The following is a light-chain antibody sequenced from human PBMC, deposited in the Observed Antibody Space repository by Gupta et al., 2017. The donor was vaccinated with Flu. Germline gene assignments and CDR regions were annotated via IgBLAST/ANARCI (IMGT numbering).Light chain of an antibody. V-gene: IGKV4-1*01. Sequence: DIVMIHPPHPFAVSLRERATLNCRSTQSVLSSNKNYLAWYQQKPGQPPKLLIHWASTRESGVPDRFGGRGSGTDFTLTISSLQAEDVALYYCQQGYNAPYTFGQGTKLEIK. CDR1: QSVLSSNKNY. CDR2: WAS. CDR3: QQGYNAPYT. J-gene: IGKJ2*01.